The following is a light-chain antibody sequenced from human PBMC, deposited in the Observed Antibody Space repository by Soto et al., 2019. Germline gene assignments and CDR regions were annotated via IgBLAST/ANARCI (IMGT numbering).Light chain of an antibody. V-gene: IGLV2-8*01. J-gene: IGLJ1*01. CDR2: EVT. Sequence: QSALTQPPSSSGSPGQSVTISCTGSGSDVGFYSYVSWYQQHPGKVPKLLIYEVTKRPSGVPDRFSGSKSGNTDSLTVSGLQDEDEADYYCSSYAGTHNHHVFGPGTKVTVL. CDR3: SSYAGTHNHHV. CDR1: GSDVGFYSY.